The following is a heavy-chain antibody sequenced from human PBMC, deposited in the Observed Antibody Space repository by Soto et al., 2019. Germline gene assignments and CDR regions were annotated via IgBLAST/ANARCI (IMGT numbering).Heavy chain of an antibody. V-gene: IGHV1-69*13. D-gene: IGHD3-10*01. CDR2: IIPIFGTA. CDR3: ARMSQKCYFYGPYYYGIDV. J-gene: IGHJ6*02. Sequence: ASVKVSCKASGGTFSSYAISWVRQAPGQGLEWMGGIIPIFGTANYAQKFQGRVTITADESTSTAYMELSSLRSEDTAVYYCARMSQKCYFYGPYYYGIDVWAQGTTVTVSS. CDR1: GGTFSSYA.